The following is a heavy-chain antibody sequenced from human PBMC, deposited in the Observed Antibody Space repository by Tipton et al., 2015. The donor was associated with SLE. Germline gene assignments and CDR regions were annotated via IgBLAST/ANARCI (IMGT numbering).Heavy chain of an antibody. CDR1: GGSFSGYY. D-gene: IGHD1-26*01. V-gene: IGHV4-34*01. CDR3: ARGSSGSYGGAFDI. Sequence: TLSLTCAVYGGSFSGYYWSWIRQPPGKGLEWIGEINHSGSTNYNPSLKSRVTISVGTSKNQFSLKLSSVTAADTAVYYCARGSSGSYGGAFDIWGQGTMVTVSS. J-gene: IGHJ3*02. CDR2: INHSGST.